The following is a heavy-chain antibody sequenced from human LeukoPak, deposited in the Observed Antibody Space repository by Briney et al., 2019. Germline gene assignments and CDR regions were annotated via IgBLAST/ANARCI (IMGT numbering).Heavy chain of an antibody. D-gene: IGHD3-9*01. J-gene: IGHJ4*02. V-gene: IGHV3-23*01. CDR1: GGSISSYY. Sequence: ETLSLTCTVSGGSISSYYWSWVRQAPGKGLEWVSAISGSGGSTYYADSVKGRFTISRDNSKNTLYLQMNSLRAEDTAVYYCAKNIIRYFDPPSDFDYWGQGTLVTVSS. CDR3: AKNIIRYFDPPSDFDY. CDR2: ISGSGGST.